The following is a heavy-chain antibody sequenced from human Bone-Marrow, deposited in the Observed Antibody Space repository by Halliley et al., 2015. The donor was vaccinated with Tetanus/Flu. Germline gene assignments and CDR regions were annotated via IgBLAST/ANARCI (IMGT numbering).Heavy chain of an antibody. CDR1: GFTFSSYE. CDR3: SRDGPYGGFQPYGDY. J-gene: IGHJ4*02. Sequence: SLRLSCAASGFTFSSYELNWVRQAPGKGLEWISYISSNGRTTYYADSVKGRFTISRDNAEKSVYLQMSSLRADDTAIYYCSRDGPYGGFQPYGDYGGRGTLVSVSS. D-gene: IGHD4-17*01. V-gene: IGHV3-48*03. CDR2: ISSNGRTT.